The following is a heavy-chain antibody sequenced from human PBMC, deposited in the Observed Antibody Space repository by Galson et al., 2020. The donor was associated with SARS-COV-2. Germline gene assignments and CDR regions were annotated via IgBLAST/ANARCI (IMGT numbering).Heavy chain of an antibody. Sequence: SQTLSLTCAVYGASFSGYSWSWIRQPPGKGLEWIGEIKHSGSTTYNPSLTSRVTISVDTSKNQFSLKLSSVTAADTAVYYWARGTPDRAICGVVIRYDYYYYMDVWGKGTTVTVCS. D-gene: IGHD3-3*01. CDR2: IKHSGST. J-gene: IGHJ6*03. CDR3: ARGTPDRAICGVVIRYDYYYYMDV. CDR1: GASFSGYS. V-gene: IGHV4-34*01.